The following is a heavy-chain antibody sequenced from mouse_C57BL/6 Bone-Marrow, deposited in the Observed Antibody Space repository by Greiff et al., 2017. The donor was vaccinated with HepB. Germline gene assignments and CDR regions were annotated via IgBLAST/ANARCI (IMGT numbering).Heavy chain of an antibody. J-gene: IGHJ1*03. D-gene: IGHD2-3*01. V-gene: IGHV1-72*01. CDR3: ARSNDGYYTYWYFDV. Sequence: QVQLKQPGAELVKPGASVKLSCKASGYTFTSYWMHWVKQRPGRGLEWIGRIDPNSGGTKYTEKFKSKATLTVDKPSSTAYMQLSSLTSEDSAVYDWARSNDGYYTYWYFDVWGTGTTVTVSS. CDR1: GYTFTSYW. CDR2: IDPNSGGT.